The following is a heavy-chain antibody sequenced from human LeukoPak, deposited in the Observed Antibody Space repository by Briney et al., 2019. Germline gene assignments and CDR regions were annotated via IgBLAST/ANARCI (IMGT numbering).Heavy chain of an antibody. CDR2: IRYDGSNK. CDR1: GFTFSSYG. Sequence: PGRSLRLSCAASGFTFSSYGMHWVRQAPGKGLEWVAFIRYDGSNKYYADSVKGRFTISRDNSKNTLYLQMNSLRAEDTAVYYCAKDMIFAYYDFWSGYSGLDYWGQGTLVTVSS. CDR3: AKDMIFAYYDFWSGYSGLDY. J-gene: IGHJ4*02. D-gene: IGHD3-3*01. V-gene: IGHV3-30*02.